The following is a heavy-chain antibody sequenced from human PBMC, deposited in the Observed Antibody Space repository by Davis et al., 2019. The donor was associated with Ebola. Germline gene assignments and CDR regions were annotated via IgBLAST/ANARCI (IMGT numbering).Heavy chain of an antibody. V-gene: IGHV4-34*01. J-gene: IGHJ4*02. CDR2: INHSGST. CDR3: ARGNTIAAAGTGYYFDY. Sequence: MPSETLSLTCAVYGGSFSGYYWSWIRQPPGKGLEWIGEINHSGSTNYNPSLKSRVTISVDTSKNQFSLKLTSVTAADTAVYFCARGNTIAAAGTGYYFDYWGQGTLVTVSS. CDR1: GGSFSGYY. D-gene: IGHD6-13*01.